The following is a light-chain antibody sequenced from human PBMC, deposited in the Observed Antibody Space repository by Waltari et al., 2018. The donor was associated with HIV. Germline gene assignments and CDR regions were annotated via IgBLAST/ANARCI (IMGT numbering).Light chain of an antibody. CDR3: QHYDSYSCT. J-gene: IGKJ2*02. Sequence: DIQLTQSPSTLSASVGDRVTITCRASQNVNKWWAWYQQKPGKAPTLLIYNASSLKSGVPSRFSGSGSGTEFTLTISSLQPDDCATYYCQHYDSYSCTFGQGTRVEIK. CDR1: QNVNKW. CDR2: NAS. V-gene: IGKV1-5*03.